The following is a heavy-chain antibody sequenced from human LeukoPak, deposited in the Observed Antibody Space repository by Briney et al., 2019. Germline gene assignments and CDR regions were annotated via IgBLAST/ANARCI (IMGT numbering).Heavy chain of an antibody. CDR1: GGTFSSYA. CDR3: ARDLTTVVTSGEEYAFDI. J-gene: IGHJ3*02. CDR2: IIPILGIA. V-gene: IGHV1-69*04. Sequence: SVKVSCKASGGTFSSYAISWVRQAPGQGLEWMGRIIPILGIANYAQKFQGRVTITADKSTSTAYMELSSLRSEDTAVYYCARDLTTVVTSGEEYAFDIWGQGTMVTVSS. D-gene: IGHD4-23*01.